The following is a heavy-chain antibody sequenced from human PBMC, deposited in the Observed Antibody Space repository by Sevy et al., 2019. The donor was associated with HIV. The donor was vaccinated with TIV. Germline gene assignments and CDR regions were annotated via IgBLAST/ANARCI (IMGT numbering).Heavy chain of an antibody. Sequence: GGSLRLSCAASGFTVSSNYMSWVRQAPGKGLEWVSVIYSGGGTYYADSVKGRFTISRDNSKNTLYLQMNSLRAEDTAVYSCARGGYYDISGYLAYFQHWGQGTLVTVSS. V-gene: IGHV3-53*03. CDR3: ARGGYYDISGYLAYFQH. J-gene: IGHJ1*01. D-gene: IGHD3-22*01. CDR2: IYSGGGT. CDR1: GFTVSSNY.